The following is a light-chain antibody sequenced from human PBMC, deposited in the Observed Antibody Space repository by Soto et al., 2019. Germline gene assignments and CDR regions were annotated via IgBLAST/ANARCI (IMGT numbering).Light chain of an antibody. Sequence: EIILTQSPATLSLSPGERATLSCRASQSVTTFLAWYQQKPGQAPRLLIYGVSKRATGIPARFSGSGSGTDFPLTISSLEPEDFAVYYHQQHNNWPRTFGGGTKVEIK. CDR1: QSVTTF. V-gene: IGKV3-11*01. J-gene: IGKJ4*01. CDR2: GVS. CDR3: QQHNNWPRT.